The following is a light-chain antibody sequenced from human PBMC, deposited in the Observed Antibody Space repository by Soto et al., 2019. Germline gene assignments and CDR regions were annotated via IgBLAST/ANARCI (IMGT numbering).Light chain of an antibody. V-gene: IGLV2-8*01. J-gene: IGLJ1*01. CDR3: SSYAGTNNLGV. CDR2: EVS. Sequence: LTQPPSASGSPGQSVAISCTGTSSDVGGYNYVSWYQQHPGKAPKLMIYEVSKRPSGVPDRFSGSKSGNTASLTVSGLQAEDEADYYCSSYAGTNNLGVFGTGTKVTVL. CDR1: SSDVGGYNY.